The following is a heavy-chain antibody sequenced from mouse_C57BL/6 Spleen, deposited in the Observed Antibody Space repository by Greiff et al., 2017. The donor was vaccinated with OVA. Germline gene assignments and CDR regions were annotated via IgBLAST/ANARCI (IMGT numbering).Heavy chain of an antibody. J-gene: IGHJ4*01. Sequence: EVMLVESGGDLVKPGGSLKLSCAASGFTFSSYGMSWVRQTPDKRLEWVATISSGGSYTYYPDSVKGRFTISRDNAKNTLYLQMSSLKSEDTAMYYCARQRWDGAMDYWGQGTSVTVSS. D-gene: IGHD4-1*01. CDR3: ARQRWDGAMDY. V-gene: IGHV5-6*01. CDR2: ISSGGSYT. CDR1: GFTFSSYG.